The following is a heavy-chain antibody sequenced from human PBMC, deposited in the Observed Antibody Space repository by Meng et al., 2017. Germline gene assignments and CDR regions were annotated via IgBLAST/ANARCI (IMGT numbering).Heavy chain of an antibody. Sequence: QVLLQQWGAGLLKPSETLSLTCAVYGGSFSGYYWSWIRQPPGKGLEWIGEINHSGSTNYNPSLKSRVTISVDTSKNQFSLKLSSVTAADTAVYYCAERGYSYVNWFDPWGQGTLVTVSS. CDR1: GGSFSGYY. D-gene: IGHD5-18*01. V-gene: IGHV4-34*01. CDR3: AERGYSYVNWFDP. CDR2: INHSGST. J-gene: IGHJ5*02.